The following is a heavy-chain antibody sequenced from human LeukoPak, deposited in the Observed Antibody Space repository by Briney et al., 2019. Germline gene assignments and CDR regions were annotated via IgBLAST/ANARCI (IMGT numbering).Heavy chain of an antibody. Sequence: SETLSLTCTVSGGSISSSSYYWGWIRQPPGKGLEWIGSIYYSGSTYYNPSLKSRVTISVDTSKNQFSLKLSSVTAADTAVYYCARQGLACCSSTSCHKTNYYYYYMDVWGKGTTVTVSS. CDR2: IYYSGST. V-gene: IGHV4-39*01. J-gene: IGHJ6*03. CDR1: GGSISSSSYY. D-gene: IGHD2-2*02. CDR3: ARQGLACCSSTSCHKTNYYYYYMDV.